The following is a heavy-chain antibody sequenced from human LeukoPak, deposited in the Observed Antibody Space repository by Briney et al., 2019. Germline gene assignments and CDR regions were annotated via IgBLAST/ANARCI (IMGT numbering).Heavy chain of an antibody. CDR1: GGSISSHY. CDR3: ARDLDSLR. J-gene: IGHJ1*01. V-gene: IGHV4-59*11. Sequence: TSETLSLTCTVSGGSISSHYWSWIRQPPGKGLEWIGYIYYSGSTNYNPSLKSRVTISVDTSKNQFSLKLSSVTAADTAVYYCARDLDSLRWGQGTLVTVSS. CDR2: IYYSGST. D-gene: IGHD3-9*01.